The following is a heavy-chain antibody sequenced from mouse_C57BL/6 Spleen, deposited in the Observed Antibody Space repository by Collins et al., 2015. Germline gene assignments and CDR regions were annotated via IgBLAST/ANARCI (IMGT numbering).Heavy chain of an antibody. J-gene: IGHJ4*01. Sequence: QVQLKQSGPGLVQPSQSLSITCTVSGFSLTSYGVHWVRQSPGKGLEWLGVIWRGGSTDYNAAFMSRLSITKDNSKSQVFFKMNSLQADDTTIYYCAKNPNYGNYAMDYWGQGTSVTVSS. CDR2: IWRGGST. D-gene: IGHD2-1*01. CDR1: GFSLTSYG. CDR3: AKNPNYGNYAMDY. V-gene: IGHV2-5*01.